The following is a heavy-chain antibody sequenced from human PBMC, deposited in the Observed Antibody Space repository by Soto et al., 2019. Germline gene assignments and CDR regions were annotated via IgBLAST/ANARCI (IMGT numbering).Heavy chain of an antibody. Sequence: PSEPLSLTFALSGGPISIGGYSWSWIRQPPGKGLEWIGYIYHSGSTSYNPSLKSRVTISVDRSKNQFSLKLSPVTAADTAVYDCAAGGGLARYYWGEGTLVTVSS. CDR1: GGPISIGGYS. CDR3: AAGGGLARYY. D-gene: IGHD1-26*01. CDR2: IYHSGST. V-gene: IGHV4-30-2*01. J-gene: IGHJ4*02.